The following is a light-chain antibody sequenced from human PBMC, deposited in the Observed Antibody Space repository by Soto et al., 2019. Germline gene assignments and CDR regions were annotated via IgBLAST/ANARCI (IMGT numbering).Light chain of an antibody. CDR3: QLYGISPH. V-gene: IGKV3D-15*01. J-gene: IGKJ5*01. Sequence: ILMTTSPSTLVVPPGARVTLSCRASQNIGRDLAWYLQTPGQAPRLLIHGASSRATGIPDRFSGSGSGTDFTLTISRLEPEDFPTYNCQLYGISPHFGQGTRLEIK. CDR1: QNIGRD. CDR2: GAS.